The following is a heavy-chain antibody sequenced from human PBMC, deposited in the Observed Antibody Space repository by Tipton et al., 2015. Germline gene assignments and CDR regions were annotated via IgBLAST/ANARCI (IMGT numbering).Heavy chain of an antibody. CDR2: IIPIFGIT. D-gene: IGHD3-10*01. CDR3: ARGGYYYGVGVNITGAFDL. J-gene: IGHJ3*01. V-gene: IGHV1-69*17. CDR1: GATFISYA. Sequence: QSGAEVKKPGSSVKVSCKASGATFISYAISWVRLAPGQGLEWMGGIIPIFGITHYSERLQGRVTITADRSTNTAYMELGSLRSEDSAVYYCARGGYYYGVGVNITGAFDLWGQGTMVTVSS.